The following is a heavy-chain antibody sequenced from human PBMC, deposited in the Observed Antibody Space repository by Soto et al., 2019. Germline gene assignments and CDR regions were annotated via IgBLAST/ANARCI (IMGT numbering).Heavy chain of an antibody. J-gene: IGHJ4*02. D-gene: IGHD1-7*01. CDR1: VFTFSSYA. V-gene: IGHV3-23*01. CDR2: ISGSGGST. Sequence: EVQLLESGGGLVQPGGSLRLSCAGSVFTFSSYAMSWVRQAPGKGLEWVSAISGSGGSTYYADSVKGRFTISRDNSKNTLYLQMNSLRAEDTAVYYCANVVTGTTGFGGQGTLVTVSS. CDR3: ANVVTGTTGF.